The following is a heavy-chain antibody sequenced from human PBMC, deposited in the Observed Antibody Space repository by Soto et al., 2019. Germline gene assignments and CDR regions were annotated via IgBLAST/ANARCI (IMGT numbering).Heavy chain of an antibody. Sequence: GSLRPSCAASGFTFSNIAMHWVRQAPGKGLEWVAAISYDGTYRPYADFARGRFTISRDNSQKTLYLQMNSLGPEDTALYYCATDRALGATLGAIDFWGQGTLVTVSS. CDR1: GFTFSNIA. D-gene: IGHD1-26*01. CDR2: ISYDGTYR. J-gene: IGHJ4*02. V-gene: IGHV3-30-3*01. CDR3: ATDRALGATLGAIDF.